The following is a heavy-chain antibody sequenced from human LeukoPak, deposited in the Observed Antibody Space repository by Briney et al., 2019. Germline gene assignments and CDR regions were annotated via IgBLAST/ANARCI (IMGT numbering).Heavy chain of an antibody. Sequence: SETLSLTCTVSGGSISSYYWSWIRQPPGKGLEWIGYIYYSGSTNYNPSLKSRVTISVDTSKNQFSLKLSSVTAADTAVYYCARGYYYYGMDVWGQGTTVTVSS. CDR3: ARGYYYYGMDV. CDR1: GGSISSYY. CDR2: IYYSGST. J-gene: IGHJ6*02. V-gene: IGHV4-59*01.